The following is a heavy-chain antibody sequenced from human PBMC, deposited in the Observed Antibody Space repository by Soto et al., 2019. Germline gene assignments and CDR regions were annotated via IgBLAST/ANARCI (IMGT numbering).Heavy chain of an antibody. J-gene: IGHJ4*02. V-gene: IGHV4-34*01. CDR2: INHSGST. CDR1: GGSFSGYY. CDR3: ARSPSWCSSSWYVHVGWYCEY. D-gene: IGHD6-13*01. Sequence: PSETLSLTCAVYGGSFSGYYWSWIRQPPGKGLEWIGEINHSGSTNYNPSLKSRVTISVDTSKNQFSLKLSSVTAADTAVYYCARSPSWCSSSWYVHVGWYCEYWGQGTLVTV.